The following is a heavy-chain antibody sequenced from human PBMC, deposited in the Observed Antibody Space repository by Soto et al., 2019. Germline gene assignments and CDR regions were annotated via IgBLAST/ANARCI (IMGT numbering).Heavy chain of an antibody. V-gene: IGHV4-34*01. D-gene: IGHD6-13*01. CDR1: GGSFHDYY. J-gene: IGHJ6*02. Sequence: PSETLSLTCAVYGGSFHDYYWSWIRQPPGKGLEWIGEINHSGSTNYHPSLKSRVTISVDMSRNQFSLKLNSMTAADTAVYYCARGRKQLVLAYYDYYGMDVWGQGPTVTVSS. CDR2: INHSGST. CDR3: ARGRKQLVLAYYDYYGMDV.